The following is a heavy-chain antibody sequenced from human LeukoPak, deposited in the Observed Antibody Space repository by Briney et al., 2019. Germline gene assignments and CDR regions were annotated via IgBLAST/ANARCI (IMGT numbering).Heavy chain of an antibody. J-gene: IGHJ4*02. Sequence: ASVKVSCKASGYTFTSYDINWVRQAPGQGLEWMGIINPSGGSTSYAQKFQGRVTMTRDMSTSTVYMELSSLRSEDTAVYYCARVLSGWLQPKPFDYWGQGTLVTVSS. CDR1: GYTFTSYD. D-gene: IGHD5-24*01. CDR3: ARVLSGWLQPKPFDY. CDR2: INPSGGST. V-gene: IGHV1-46*01.